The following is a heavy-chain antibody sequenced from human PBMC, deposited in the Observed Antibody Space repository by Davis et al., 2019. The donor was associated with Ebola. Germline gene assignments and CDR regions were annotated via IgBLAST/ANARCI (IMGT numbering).Heavy chain of an antibody. CDR3: ARATVVTPYVCDV. CDR2: IIPILGIA. V-gene: IGHV1-69*04. Sequence: SVKVSCKASGGTFSSYAISWVRQAPGQGLEWMGRIIPILGIANYAQKFQGRVTITADKSTSTAYMELSSLRSEDTAVYYCARATVVTPYVCDVWGQGTTVTVSS. CDR1: GGTFSSYA. D-gene: IGHD4-23*01. J-gene: IGHJ6*02.